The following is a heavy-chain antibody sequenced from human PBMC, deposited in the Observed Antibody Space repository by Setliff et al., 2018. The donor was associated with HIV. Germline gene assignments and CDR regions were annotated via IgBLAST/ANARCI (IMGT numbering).Heavy chain of an antibody. V-gene: IGHV1-8*02. D-gene: IGHD3-22*01. CDR2: MNPDSRNT. Sequence: ASVKVSCKPSGYTFTNYDINWVRQAAGQGLEWMGWMNPDSRNTGYAPKFEGSVTMTWDTSISTAYMELNNVKFEDTAIYYCARARTDYYDRRRRSHYYIDVWARGATVTVSS. J-gene: IGHJ6*03. CDR1: GYTFTNYD. CDR3: ARARTDYYDRRRRSHYYIDV.